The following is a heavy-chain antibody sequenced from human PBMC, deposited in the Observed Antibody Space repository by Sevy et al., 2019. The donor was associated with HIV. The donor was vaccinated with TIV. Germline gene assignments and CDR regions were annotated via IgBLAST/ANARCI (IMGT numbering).Heavy chain of an antibody. J-gene: IGHJ3*02. CDR1: GFTFSSYA. V-gene: IGHV3-23*01. CDR2: IFRSGDVT. CDR3: AGARYDSSGSFDAFDI. D-gene: IGHD3-22*01. Sequence: GGSLRLSCTASGFTFSSYAMNWVRQAPGKGLEWVSTIFRSGDVTYYADSVKGRFTISSDNSRNTLYLQMNSLRAEDTAVYYCAGARYDSSGSFDAFDIWGQGTMVTVSS.